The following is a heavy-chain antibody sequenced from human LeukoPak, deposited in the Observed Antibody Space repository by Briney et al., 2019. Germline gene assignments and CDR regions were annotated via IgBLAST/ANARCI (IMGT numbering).Heavy chain of an antibody. J-gene: IGHJ5*02. Sequence: EASVKVSCKASGYTFTCYYMHWVRQAPGQGLEWMGWINPNSGGTNYAQKFQGRVTMTRDTSISTAYMELSRLRSDDTAVYYCARCKGRWLQRPNWFDPWGQGTLVTVSS. V-gene: IGHV1-2*02. CDR2: INPNSGGT. CDR1: GYTFTCYY. D-gene: IGHD5-24*01. CDR3: ARCKGRWLQRPNWFDP.